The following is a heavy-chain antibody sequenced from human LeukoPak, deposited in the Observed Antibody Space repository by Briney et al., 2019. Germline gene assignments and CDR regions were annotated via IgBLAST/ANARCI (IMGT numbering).Heavy chain of an antibody. V-gene: IGHV3-30*04. CDR1: GFIFSSYS. Sequence: GGSLRLSCGASGFIFSSYSMHWVREAPGKGLEWVTLISYDGSNEDYADSVKGRFTISRQNSKNTLYLQMNSLRPEDTAVYYCAREGFWELSFDFWGLGTLVTVSS. J-gene: IGHJ4*02. D-gene: IGHD3-10*01. CDR3: AREGFWELSFDF. CDR2: ISYDGSNE.